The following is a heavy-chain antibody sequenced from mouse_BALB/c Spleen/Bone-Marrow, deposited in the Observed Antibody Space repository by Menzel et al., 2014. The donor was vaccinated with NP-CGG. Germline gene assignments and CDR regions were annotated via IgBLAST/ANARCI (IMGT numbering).Heavy chain of an antibody. CDR3: ARDHYGYYTMDY. D-gene: IGHD1-2*01. J-gene: IGHJ4*01. Sequence: EVKVEESGGGLVKPGGSLKLSCAASGFTFSSYAMSWVRQSPEKRLEWLAEISSGGSYTYYPDTVTGRFTISRDNAKNTLYLEMSSLRSEDTAMYYCARDHYGYYTMDYWGQGTSVTVSS. CDR1: GFTFSSYA. V-gene: IGHV5-9-4*01. CDR2: ISSGGSYT.